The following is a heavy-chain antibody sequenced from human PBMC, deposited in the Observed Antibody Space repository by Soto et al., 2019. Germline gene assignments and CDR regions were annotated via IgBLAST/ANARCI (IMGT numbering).Heavy chain of an antibody. D-gene: IGHD3-22*01. CDR2: IIDSGGSK. Sequence: PGGSLRLSCAASGFTFSSYAMSWVRQAPGKGLEWVSTIIDSGGSKYYADSVKGRFTISRDNAKNSLYLQMNSLRAEDTAVYYCASLGYYDSSGYYPFDYWGQGTLVTVSS. J-gene: IGHJ4*02. V-gene: IGHV3-23*01. CDR1: GFTFSSYA. CDR3: ASLGYYDSSGYYPFDY.